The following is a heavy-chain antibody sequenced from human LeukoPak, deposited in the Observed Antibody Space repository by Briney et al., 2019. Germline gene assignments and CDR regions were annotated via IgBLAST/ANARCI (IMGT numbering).Heavy chain of an antibody. Sequence: GSLRLSCAASGFTFSSYAITWVRQPPGKGLEWIGEINHSGSTNYNPSLKSRVTISVDTSKNQFSLKLSSVTAADTAVYYCASSNCSGGSCYSGYWGQGTLVTVSS. CDR3: ASSNCSGGSCYSGY. CDR2: INHSGST. J-gene: IGHJ4*02. V-gene: IGHV4-34*01. D-gene: IGHD2-15*01. CDR1: GFTFSSYA.